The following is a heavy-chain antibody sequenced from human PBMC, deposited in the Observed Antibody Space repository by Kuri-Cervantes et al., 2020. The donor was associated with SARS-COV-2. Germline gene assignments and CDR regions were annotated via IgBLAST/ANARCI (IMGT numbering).Heavy chain of an antibody. CDR3: ARDATTGTWYYYGMDA. CDR1: GYTFTGYY. Sequence: ASVKVSCKASGYTFTGYYMHWVRQAPGQGLEWMGWINPNSGGTNYAQKFQGWVTMTRDTSISSAYMELSRLRSDDTAVYYCARDATTGTWYYYGMDAWGQGTTVTVSS. J-gene: IGHJ6*02. D-gene: IGHD1-1*01. CDR2: INPNSGGT. V-gene: IGHV1-2*04.